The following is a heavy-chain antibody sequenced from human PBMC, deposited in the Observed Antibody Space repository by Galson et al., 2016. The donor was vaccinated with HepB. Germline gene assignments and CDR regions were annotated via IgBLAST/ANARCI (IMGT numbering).Heavy chain of an antibody. CDR1: GFTLSDAW. CDR3: ATGLPTFDY. J-gene: IGHJ4*02. Sequence: SLRLSCAASGFTLSDAWMSWVRQAPGKGLEWVGRIKSKTDGETTDYAAPVKGRFTISRDDSKNTLFLQMNSLKTEDTAVYYCATGLPTFDYWGQGTLVTVSS. V-gene: IGHV3-15*01. CDR2: IKSKTDGETT.